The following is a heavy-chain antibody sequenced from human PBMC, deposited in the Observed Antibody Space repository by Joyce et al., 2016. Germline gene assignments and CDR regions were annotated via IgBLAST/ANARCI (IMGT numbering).Heavy chain of an antibody. CDR3: ARVNTRILDY. D-gene: IGHD1/OR15-1a*01. J-gene: IGHJ4*02. Sequence: QVQLMQSGVEMKKPGASVKVSCKASGYIFTSYGISWVRQAPGQVLEWMGWITGYRGDTNDAQKFQGRVTMTTDTSTGTAYLDLGSLRSDDTAVYYCARVNTRILDYWGQGTLVTVSS. CDR1: GYIFTSYG. CDR2: ITGYRGDT. V-gene: IGHV1-18*01.